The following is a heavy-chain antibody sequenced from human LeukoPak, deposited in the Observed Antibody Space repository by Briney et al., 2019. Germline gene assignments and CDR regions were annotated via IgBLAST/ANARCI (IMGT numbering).Heavy chain of an antibody. CDR2: ISAYNGNT. Sequence: ASVKVSCKASGDTFTSDGISWVRQAPGQGLEWMGWISAYNGNTNYAQKLQGRVTMTTDTSTSTAYMELRSLRSDDTAVYYCARDRWIVVVPAASNGMDVWGQGTTVTVSS. CDR3: ARDRWIVVVPAASNGMDV. CDR1: GDTFTSDG. J-gene: IGHJ6*02. V-gene: IGHV1-18*01. D-gene: IGHD2-2*01.